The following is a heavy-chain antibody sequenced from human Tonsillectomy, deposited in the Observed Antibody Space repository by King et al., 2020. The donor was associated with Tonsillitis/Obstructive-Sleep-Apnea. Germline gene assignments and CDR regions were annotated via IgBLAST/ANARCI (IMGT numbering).Heavy chain of an antibody. V-gene: IGHV3-74*01. D-gene: IGHD5-18*01. CDR1: GFTFSSYW. CDR3: AREDTTTMSY. CDR2: INSDGSSI. Sequence: VQLVESGGGLVQPGGSRRLSCAASGFTFSSYWMHWVRQAPGKGLVGVSRINSDGSSISYADSVKGRFTISRDNAKNTLFLQMNRLRAEDTAVYYCAREDTTTMSYWGQGTLVTVSS. J-gene: IGHJ4*02.